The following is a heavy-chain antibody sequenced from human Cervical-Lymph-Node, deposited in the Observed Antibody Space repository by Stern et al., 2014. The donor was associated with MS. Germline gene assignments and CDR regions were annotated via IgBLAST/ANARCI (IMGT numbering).Heavy chain of an antibody. CDR3: ARETLAARGGDY. D-gene: IGHD6-6*01. J-gene: IGHJ4*02. CDR2: IKKDGSEK. V-gene: IGHV3-7*01. CDR1: GFTFSSYW. Sequence: EVQLVESGGGLVQPGGSLRLSCAASGFTFSSYWMSWVRQAPGKGLEWVASIKKDGSEKYFVDSVKGRFTISRDNAKNSLYLQMNSLRAEDTAVYYCARETLAARGGDYWGQGTLVTVSS.